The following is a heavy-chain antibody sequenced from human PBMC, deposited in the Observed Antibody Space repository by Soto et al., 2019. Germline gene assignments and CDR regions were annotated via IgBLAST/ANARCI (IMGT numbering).Heavy chain of an antibody. J-gene: IGHJ4*02. CDR3: AKDRPNYYGSGGGYYKAGGDY. CDR2: ISGNGANT. V-gene: IGHV3-23*01. Sequence: EVQLLGSGGGLVQPGGSLRLSCAASGLTFSTYAMSWVRQAPGKGLEWVSSISGNGANTYYTDSVKGRFIISRDNSKNTLLRKMNSLSAEDTALYYCAKDRPNYYGSGGGYYKAGGDYWGQGTLVTVSS. CDR1: GLTFSTYA. D-gene: IGHD3-10*01.